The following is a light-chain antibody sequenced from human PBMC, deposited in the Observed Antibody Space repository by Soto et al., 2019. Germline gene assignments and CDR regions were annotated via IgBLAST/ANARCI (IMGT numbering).Light chain of an antibody. CDR1: NIGSKS. V-gene: IGLV3-21*02. Sequence: SYELTQAPSVSVAPGQTARIGCGGDNIGSKSVHWYQQRPGQAPVLVVYADSDRPSGIPERFSGSNPGNTATLTISRVEAGYEADYYCQVWDYDTDHFVFGPGTKLTVL. J-gene: IGLJ1*01. CDR2: ADS. CDR3: QVWDYDTDHFV.